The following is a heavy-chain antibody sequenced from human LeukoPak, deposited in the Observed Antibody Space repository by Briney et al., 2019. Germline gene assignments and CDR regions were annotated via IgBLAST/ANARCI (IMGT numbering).Heavy chain of an antibody. Sequence: QPGGSLRLSCAASGFTFSSYAMSWVRQAPGKGLEWVSSISGNGGSTQYADSVQGRFAISRDNSKNTLYLQMNSLRAEDTAVYYCAREEVIGLYYFDYWGQGTLVTVSS. J-gene: IGHJ4*02. D-gene: IGHD3-22*01. CDR3: AREEVIGLYYFDY. CDR2: ISGNGGST. V-gene: IGHV3-23*01. CDR1: GFTFSSYA.